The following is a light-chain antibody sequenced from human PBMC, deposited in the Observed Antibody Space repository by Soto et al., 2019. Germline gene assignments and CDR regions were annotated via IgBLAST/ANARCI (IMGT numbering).Light chain of an antibody. J-gene: IGLJ3*02. Sequence: QSALAQPPSASGSPGQSVTISCTGSGSDIGAYNFVSWYQQHPGKAPKLMIFGVTERPSGVPDRFSGSKSGHTASLTVSGLQADDEAVYYCYSYAGRNIWVFGGGTKLTVL. CDR1: GSDIGAYNF. CDR3: YSYAGRNIWV. CDR2: GVT. V-gene: IGLV2-8*01.